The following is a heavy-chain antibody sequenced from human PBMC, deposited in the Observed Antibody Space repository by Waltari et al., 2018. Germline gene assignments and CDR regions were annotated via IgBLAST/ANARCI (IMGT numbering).Heavy chain of an antibody. V-gene: IGHV3-53*01. CDR1: GFTVSINY. CDR3: ARGGGDWWELALDY. J-gene: IGHJ4*02. D-gene: IGHD1-26*01. Sequence: EVQLVESGGGLIQPGGSLRLSCAASGFTVSINYMSWVRQAPGKGLEWVSVIYSGGSTYYADSVKGRFTISRDNSKNTLYLQMNSLRAEDTAVYYCARGGGDWWELALDYWGQGTLVTVSS. CDR2: IYSGGST.